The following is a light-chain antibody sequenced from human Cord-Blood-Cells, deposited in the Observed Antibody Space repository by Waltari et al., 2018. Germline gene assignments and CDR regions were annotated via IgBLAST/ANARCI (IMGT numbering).Light chain of an antibody. CDR2: EGS. CDR1: RSDVGSYNL. Sequence: QSALTQPASVSGSPGQSITISCTGTRSDVGSYNLFSWYQQHPGKAPKLMIYEGSKRPAGVSNRFAGSKSGNTASLTISGLQAEDEADDYCCSYAGSSTWVFGGGTKLTVL. CDR3: CSYAGSSTWV. J-gene: IGLJ3*02. V-gene: IGLV2-23*01.